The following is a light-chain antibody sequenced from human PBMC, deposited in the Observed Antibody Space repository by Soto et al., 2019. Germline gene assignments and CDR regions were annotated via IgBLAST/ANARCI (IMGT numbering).Light chain of an antibody. CDR3: QQYSTFSPWS. V-gene: IGKV1-5*01. CDR1: QSIDSW. J-gene: IGKJ1*01. CDR2: DAS. Sequence: DIQMTQSPSTLSASAGDRVNITCRASQSIDSWLAWYQQKPGKAPKLLIYDASNLQSGVPSRFSGSGSGTEFTLTISTLQPDDFATFYCQQYSTFSPWSFGQGTKVDIK.